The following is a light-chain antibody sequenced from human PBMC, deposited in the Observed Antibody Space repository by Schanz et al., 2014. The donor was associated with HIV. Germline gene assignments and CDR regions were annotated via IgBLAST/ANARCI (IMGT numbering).Light chain of an antibody. CDR3: QQYNNWPPT. J-gene: IGKJ3*01. CDR2: AAF. CDR1: QSVSSN. V-gene: IGKV3-15*01. Sequence: EIVLTQSPGTLSLSPGERATLSCRASQSVSSNYLAWYLQKPGQAPRLLMYAAFTRATGVPARFSGSGSGTEFTLTISSLQSEDFAVYCCQQYNNWPPTFGPGTKVDIK.